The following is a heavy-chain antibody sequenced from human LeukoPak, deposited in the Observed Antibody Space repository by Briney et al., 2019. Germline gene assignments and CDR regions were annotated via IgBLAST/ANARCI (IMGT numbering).Heavy chain of an antibody. D-gene: IGHD1-14*01. CDR3: ASEIPGGRLDY. Sequence: SETLSLTCTVSGGSISSYHWSWIRQLPGKGLEWIGYIYYSGSTNYNPSLKSRVTISVDTSKNQFSLNLSSVTAADTAVYYCASEIPGGRLDYWGQGTLVTVSS. CDR1: GGSISSYH. CDR2: IYYSGST. J-gene: IGHJ4*02. V-gene: IGHV4-59*01.